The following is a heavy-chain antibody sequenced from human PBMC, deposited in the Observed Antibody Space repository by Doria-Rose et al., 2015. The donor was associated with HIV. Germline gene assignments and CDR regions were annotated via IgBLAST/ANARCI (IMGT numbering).Heavy chain of an antibody. CDR1: GVSLSSPGMG. CDR3: ARIKSSRWYHKYYFDF. CDR2: IFSDDER. D-gene: IGHD6-13*01. J-gene: IGHJ4*02. V-gene: IGHV2-26*01. Sequence: QVTLKEFGPVLVKPTETLTLTCTVSGVSLSSPGMGVSWIRQPPGKALEWLANIFSDDERSYKPSLKSRLTISRGTSKSQVVLTMTDMDPVDTATYYCARIKSSRWYHKYYFDFWGQGALVIVSA.